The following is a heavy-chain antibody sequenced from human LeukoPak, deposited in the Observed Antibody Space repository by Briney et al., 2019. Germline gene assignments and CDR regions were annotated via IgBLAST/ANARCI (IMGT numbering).Heavy chain of an antibody. Sequence: SETLSLTCTVSGGSISSYYWSWIRQPPGKGLEWIGYIYYSGSTNYNPSLKSRVTISVDTSKNQFSLKLSSVTAADTAVYYCARRGRYYYGSGSHFDYWGQGTLVTVSS. CDR1: GGSISSYY. V-gene: IGHV4-59*08. CDR3: ARRGRYYYGSGSHFDY. J-gene: IGHJ4*02. D-gene: IGHD3-10*01. CDR2: IYYSGST.